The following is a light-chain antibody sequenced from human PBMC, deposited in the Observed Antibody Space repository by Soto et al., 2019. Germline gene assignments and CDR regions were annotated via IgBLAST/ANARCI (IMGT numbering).Light chain of an antibody. CDR2: AGS. CDR1: SSDIGSYNL. J-gene: IGLJ3*02. V-gene: IGLV2-23*01. Sequence: QSALTQPDSVSGSPGQSITVSCTGTSSDIGSYNLVSWYQHHPGKAPKLMIYAGSKRPSGGSSRCSGSKSGNTASLTISGLQAEDEDDYYCCSYAGSSTLLFGGGTQLTV. CDR3: CSYAGSSTLL.